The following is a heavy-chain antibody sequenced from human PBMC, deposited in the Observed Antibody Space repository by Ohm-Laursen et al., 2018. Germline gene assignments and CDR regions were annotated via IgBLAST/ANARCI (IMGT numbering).Heavy chain of an antibody. CDR1: GFTFSSYA. J-gene: IGHJ3*02. CDR2: IKSKTDGGTT. Sequence: SLRLSCAASGFTFSSYAMSWVRQAPGKGLEWVGRIKSKTDGGTTDYAAPVKGRFTISRDDSKNTLYLQMNSLKTEDTAVYYCTTFSGGGWWGGDAFDIWGQGTMVTVSS. V-gene: IGHV3-15*01. CDR3: TTFSGGGWWGGDAFDI. D-gene: IGHD2-15*01.